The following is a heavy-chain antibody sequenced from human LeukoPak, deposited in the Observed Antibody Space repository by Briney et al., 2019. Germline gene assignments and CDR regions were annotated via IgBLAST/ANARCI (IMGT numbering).Heavy chain of an antibody. J-gene: IGHJ4*02. CDR2: IYPGDSDT. V-gene: IGHV5-51*01. CDR3: ARLPLNYYDSSGLSFYFDY. CDR1: GYSFTSYW. D-gene: IGHD3-22*01. Sequence: GESLKISCKGSGYSFTSYWIGWVRQMPGKGLEWMGLIYPGDSDTRYSPSFQGQVTISADKSISTAYLQWSSLKASDTAMYYCARLPLNYYDSSGLSFYFDYWGQGTLVTVSS.